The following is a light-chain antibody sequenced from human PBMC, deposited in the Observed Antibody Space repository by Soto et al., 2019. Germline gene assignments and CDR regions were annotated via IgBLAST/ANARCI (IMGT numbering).Light chain of an antibody. CDR2: DVS. V-gene: IGLV2-14*01. CDR1: SSDVGGYNY. CDR3: SSYTSSSSFY. Sequence: QSVLTQPASVSGSPGQSITISCTGTSSDVGGYNYVSWYQQHPGKAPKLMIYDVSNRPSGVSNRFSGSKSGNTASLTISGLQAEDEADYYCSSYTSSSSFYFGTGTKLTVL. J-gene: IGLJ1*01.